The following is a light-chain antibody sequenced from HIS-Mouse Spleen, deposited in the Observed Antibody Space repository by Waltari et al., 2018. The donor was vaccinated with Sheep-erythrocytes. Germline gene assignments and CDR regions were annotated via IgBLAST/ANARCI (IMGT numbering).Light chain of an antibody. CDR1: SSDVGGYNY. CDR2: EVS. CDR3: SSYTSSSTWV. V-gene: IGLV2-14*01. J-gene: IGLJ3*02. Sequence: QSALTQPASVSGSPGPSITISCTGTSSDVGGYNYVSWYQQHPGKAPNLMIYEVSNRPSGVSNRFSGSKSGNTASLTISGLQAEDEADYYCSSYTSSSTWVFGGGTKLTVL.